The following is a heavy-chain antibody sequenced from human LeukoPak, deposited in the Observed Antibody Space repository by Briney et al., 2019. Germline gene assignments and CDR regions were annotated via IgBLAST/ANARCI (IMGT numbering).Heavy chain of an antibody. CDR3: AKERAVTMIVVVITTGFDY. V-gene: IGHV3-23*01. D-gene: IGHD3-22*01. Sequence: SGGSLRLSCAASGFTFSSYAMSWVRQAPGKGLEWVSAISGSGGSTYYADSVKGRLTISRDNSKNTLYLQMNSLRAEDTAVYYCAKERAVTMIVVVITTGFDYWGQGTLVTVSS. J-gene: IGHJ4*02. CDR2: ISGSGGST. CDR1: GFTFSSYA.